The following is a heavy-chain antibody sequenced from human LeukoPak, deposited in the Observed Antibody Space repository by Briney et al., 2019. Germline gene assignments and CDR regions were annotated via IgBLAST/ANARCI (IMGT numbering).Heavy chain of an antibody. Sequence: SETLSLTCTVSGGSISSSSYYWGWIRQPPGRGLEWIGSIYYSGSTYYNPSLKSRVTISVDTSKNQFSLKLSSVTAADTAVYYCASHDRYYDFWSGYYAQDDAFDIWGQGTMVTVSS. CDR3: ASHDRYYDFWSGYYAQDDAFDI. V-gene: IGHV4-39*01. D-gene: IGHD3-3*01. CDR2: IYYSGST. J-gene: IGHJ3*02. CDR1: GGSISSSSYY.